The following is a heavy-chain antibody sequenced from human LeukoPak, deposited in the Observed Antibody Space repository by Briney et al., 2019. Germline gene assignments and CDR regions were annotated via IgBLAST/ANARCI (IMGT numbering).Heavy chain of an antibody. CDR3: ARREYSSSSWAYYFDY. D-gene: IGHD6-6*01. CDR1: GGSFSGYY. J-gene: IGHJ4*02. CDR2: INHSGST. V-gene: IGHV4-34*01. Sequence: SETLSLTCAVYGGSFSGYYWSWIRQPPGKGLEWIGEINHSGSTNYNPSLKSRVTISVDTSKNQFSLKLSSVTAADTAVYYCARREYSSSSWAYYFDYWGQGTLVTVSS.